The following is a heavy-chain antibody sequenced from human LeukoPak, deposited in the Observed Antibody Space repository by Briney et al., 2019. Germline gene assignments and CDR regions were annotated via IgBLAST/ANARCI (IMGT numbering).Heavy chain of an antibody. J-gene: IGHJ3*02. CDR3: ARWGVYDSLPGPRCFAI. CDR2: ISYDGSNK. Sequence: GRSLRLSCAASGFTFSSYAMHWVRQAPGKGLEWVAVISYDGSNKYYADSVKGRFTISRDNSKNTLYLQMNSLRAQDTAVYYCARWGVYDSLPGPRCFAIWGEGPMVPVPS. V-gene: IGHV3-30-3*01. D-gene: IGHD3-9*01. CDR1: GFTFSSYA.